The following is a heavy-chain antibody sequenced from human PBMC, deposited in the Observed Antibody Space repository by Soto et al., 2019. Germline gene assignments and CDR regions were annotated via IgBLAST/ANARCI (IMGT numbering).Heavy chain of an antibody. D-gene: IGHD3-10*01. V-gene: IGHV4-59*01. CDR3: ARDGGESGGRNYYYYYMDV. J-gene: IGHJ6*03. CDR1: GGSISSYY. Sequence: SETLSLTCTVSGGSISSYYWSWIRQPPGKGLEWIGYIYYSGSTNYNPSLKSRVTISVDTSKNQFSLKLSTVTAADTAVYYGARDGGESGGRNYYYYYMDVWGKGTTVTVSS. CDR2: IYYSGST.